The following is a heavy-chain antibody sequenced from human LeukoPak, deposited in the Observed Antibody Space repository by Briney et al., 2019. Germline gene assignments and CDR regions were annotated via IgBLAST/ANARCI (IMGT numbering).Heavy chain of an antibody. D-gene: IGHD3-3*01. V-gene: IGHV4-38-2*02. CDR2: IYHSGST. Sequence: SETLSLTCTVSGYSISSGYYWGWIRQPPGKGLEWIGSIYHSGSTYYNPSLKSRVTISVDTSKNQFSLKLSSVTAADTAVYYCARGNYDFPYWGQGTLVTVSS. J-gene: IGHJ4*02. CDR3: ARGNYDFPY. CDR1: GYSISSGYY.